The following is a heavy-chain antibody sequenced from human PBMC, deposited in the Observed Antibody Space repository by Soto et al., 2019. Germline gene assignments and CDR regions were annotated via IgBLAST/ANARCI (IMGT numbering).Heavy chain of an antibody. D-gene: IGHD3-10*01. V-gene: IGHV3-15*01. CDR2: IKSKTDGGTT. Sequence: GGSLRLSCAASGFTFSNAWMSWVRQAPGKGLEWVGRIKSKTDGGTTDYAAPVKGRFTISRDDSKNTLYLQMNSLKTEDTAVYYCTTEKVRGVIWFDPWGQGTLVTVSS. CDR3: TTEKVRGVIWFDP. J-gene: IGHJ5*02. CDR1: GFTFSNAW.